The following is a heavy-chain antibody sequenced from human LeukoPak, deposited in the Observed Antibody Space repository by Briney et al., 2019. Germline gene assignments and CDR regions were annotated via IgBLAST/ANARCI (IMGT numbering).Heavy chain of an antibody. D-gene: IGHD3-22*01. V-gene: IGHV1-69*13. Sequence: ASVKVSCKASGGTFSSYAISWVRQAPGQGLEWMGGIIPIFGTANYAQKFQGRVTITADESTSTAYTELSSLRSEDTAVYYCARSRLYYYDSSGPSNSNWFDPWGQGTLVTVSS. CDR3: ARSRLYYYDSSGPSNSNWFDP. CDR2: IIPIFGTA. J-gene: IGHJ5*02. CDR1: GGTFSSYA.